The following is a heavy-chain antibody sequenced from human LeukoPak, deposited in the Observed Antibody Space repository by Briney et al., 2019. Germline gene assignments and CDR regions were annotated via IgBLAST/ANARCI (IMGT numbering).Heavy chain of an antibody. J-gene: IGHJ6*04. CDR1: GFTFSDYY. Sequence: PGGSLRLSCAASGFTFSDYYMSWIRQAPGEGLEWVSYISSSSSYTNYADSVKGRFTISRDNAKNSLYLQMNSLRAEDTAVYYCAREAGSWYDYLPRGYYGMDVWGKGTTVTVSS. CDR3: AREAGSWYDYLPRGYYGMDV. V-gene: IGHV3-11*06. D-gene: IGHD6-13*01. CDR2: ISSSSSYT.